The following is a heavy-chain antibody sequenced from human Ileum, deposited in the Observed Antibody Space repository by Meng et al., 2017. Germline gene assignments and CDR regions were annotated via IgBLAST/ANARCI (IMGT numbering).Heavy chain of an antibody. D-gene: IGHD4-17*01. J-gene: IGHJ3*02. CDR1: GITFSSYW. CDR2: IKQDGSEK. V-gene: IGHV3-7*01. CDR3: ARDEYGDYDQAYDAFDI. Sequence: GESLKISCAASGITFSSYWMSWVRQAPGKGLEWVANIKQDGSEKYYVDSVKGRFTISRDNTKKSLYLQMNSLRAEDTAVYYCARDEYGDYDQAYDAFDIWGQGTMVT.